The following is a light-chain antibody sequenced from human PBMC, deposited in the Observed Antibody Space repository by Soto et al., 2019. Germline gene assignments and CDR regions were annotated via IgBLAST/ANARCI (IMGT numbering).Light chain of an antibody. CDR2: EVT. CDR3: ASYADNNIFV. CDR1: SRDAVSCHY. V-gene: IGLV2-8*01. J-gene: IGLJ1*01. Sequence: SALTQQPSASVSPGQSVTISCTGTSRDAVSCHYVSWYQQLPGKVPKLMIYEVTKRPSGVPDRFSGSKSGNTASLTVSGLQAEDEADYYYASYADNNIFVFGTGTKVTVL.